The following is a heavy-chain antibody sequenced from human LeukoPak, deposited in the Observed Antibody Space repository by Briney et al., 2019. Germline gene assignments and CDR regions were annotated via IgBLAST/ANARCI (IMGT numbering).Heavy chain of an antibody. CDR2: ISSSSSYI. Sequence: GGSLRLSCAASGFTFSSYSMTWVRQAPGKGLEWVSSISSSSSYIYYADSVKGRFTISRDNAKNSLYLQMNSLRAEDTAVYYCARGRSDFWSGFDFDYWGQGTLVTVSS. V-gene: IGHV3-21*01. D-gene: IGHD3-3*01. J-gene: IGHJ4*02. CDR1: GFTFSSYS. CDR3: ARGRSDFWSGFDFDY.